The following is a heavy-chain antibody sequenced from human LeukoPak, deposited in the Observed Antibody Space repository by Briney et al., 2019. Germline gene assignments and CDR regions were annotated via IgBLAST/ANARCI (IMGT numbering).Heavy chain of an antibody. J-gene: IGHJ4*02. D-gene: IGHD3-22*01. V-gene: IGHV3-23*01. CDR2: ISGSGGMT. CDR1: GFTFSSYA. Sequence: PGGSLRLSCAAPGFTFSSYAMSWVRQAPGEGLEWVSAISGSGGMTYYADSVKGRFTISRDNSKNTLYLQMNSLRADDTAVYYCAKDDRIDYDTSGYYFDYWGQGTLVTVAS. CDR3: AKDDRIDYDTSGYYFDY.